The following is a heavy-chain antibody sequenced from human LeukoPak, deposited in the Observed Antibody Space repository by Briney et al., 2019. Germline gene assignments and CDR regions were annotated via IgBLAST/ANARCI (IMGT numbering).Heavy chain of an antibody. D-gene: IGHD6-6*01. Sequence: GGSLRLSCAASGFTFSSYWMHWVRQAPGKGLVWVSHINGAGSSGTYADSVKGRFAISRDNAKNTLYLQMNSLKTEDTAVYYCTTYSSSPRGYYYGMDVWGQGTTVTVSS. V-gene: IGHV3-74*01. CDR3: TTYSSSPRGYYYGMDV. CDR1: GFTFSSYW. J-gene: IGHJ6*02. CDR2: INGAGSSG.